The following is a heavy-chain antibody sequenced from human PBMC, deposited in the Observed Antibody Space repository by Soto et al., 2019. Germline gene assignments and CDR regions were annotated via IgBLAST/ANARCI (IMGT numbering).Heavy chain of an antibody. V-gene: IGHV3-23*01. Sequence: GSLRLSCAASGFTFATYAMSWVRQAPGKGLEWVSAISATGISTHYADFVKGRVTISRDNSANTLSLEMSSLTAEDTAVYYCARDKDTSSWTGFDFWGHGTLVTVSS. D-gene: IGHD1-1*01. J-gene: IGHJ4*01. CDR1: GFTFATYA. CDR3: ARDKDTSSWTGFDF. CDR2: ISATGIST.